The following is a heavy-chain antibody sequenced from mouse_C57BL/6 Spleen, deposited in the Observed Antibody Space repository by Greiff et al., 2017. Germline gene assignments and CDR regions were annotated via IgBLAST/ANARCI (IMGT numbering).Heavy chain of an antibody. Sequence: QVQLKQPGAELVMPGASVKLSCKASGYTFTSYWMHWVKQRPGQGLEWIGEIDPSDSYTNYNQKFKGTSTLTVDKSSSTAYMQLSSLTSEDSAVYYCARRVSYYYGSSYRDYARDDWGQGTSVTVAS. V-gene: IGHV1-69*01. D-gene: IGHD1-1*01. J-gene: IGHJ4*01. CDR3: ARRVSYYYGSSYRDYARDD. CDR2: IDPSDSYT. CDR1: GYTFTSYW.